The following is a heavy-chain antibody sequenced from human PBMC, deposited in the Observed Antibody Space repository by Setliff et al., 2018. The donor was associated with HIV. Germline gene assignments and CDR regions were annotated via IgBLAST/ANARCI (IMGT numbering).Heavy chain of an antibody. D-gene: IGHD6-19*01. CDR1: GYTFTNYG. J-gene: IGHJ4*02. Sequence: ASVKVSCKASGYTFTNYGISWVRQAPGQGLEWMGWISAYNGNTNYAQKFQGRVTITRDTSASTAYMELSSLRSEDTAVYYCARDSSGWSPFDYWGQGTLVTVSS. V-gene: IGHV1-18*01. CDR2: ISAYNGNT. CDR3: ARDSSGWSPFDY.